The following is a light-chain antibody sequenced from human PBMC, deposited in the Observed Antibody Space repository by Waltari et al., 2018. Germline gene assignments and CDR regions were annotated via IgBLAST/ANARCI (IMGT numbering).Light chain of an antibody. V-gene: IGLV1-44*01. J-gene: IGLJ2*01. CDR3: AAWDDSLKTVI. CDR1: SSNIGSNT. Sequence: QSVLTQPPSAYGTPGQRVTISCSGSSSNIGSNTVNWYQQLPGTAPKLLVYSNNPRPSGVPDRFVGSKSGTSASLAISGRQAEDEADYYWAAWDDSLKTVIFGGGTKLTVL. CDR2: SNN.